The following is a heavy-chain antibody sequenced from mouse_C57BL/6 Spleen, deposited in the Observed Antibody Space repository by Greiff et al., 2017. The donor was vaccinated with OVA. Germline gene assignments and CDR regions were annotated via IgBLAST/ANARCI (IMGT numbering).Heavy chain of an antibody. CDR2: INPNNGGT. Sequence: VQLQQSGPELVKPGASVKISCKASGYTFTDYYMNWVKQSHGKSLEWIGDINPNNGGTSYNQKFKGKATLTVDKSSSTAFMELRSLTSEDSAVYYCARRDYGSYYWGKGTTLTVSS. D-gene: IGHD1-1*01. CDR3: ARRDYGSYY. J-gene: IGHJ2*01. V-gene: IGHV1-26*01. CDR1: GYTFTDYY.